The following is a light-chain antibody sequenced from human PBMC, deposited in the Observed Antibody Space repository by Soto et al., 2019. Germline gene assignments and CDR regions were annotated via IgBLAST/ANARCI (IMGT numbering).Light chain of an antibody. Sequence: DIQMTQSPSTLSASVGDRVTITCRASQSISSWLAWYQQKPGKAPKLLIYDASSLQSGVPSRFSGSGSGTEFTLTISSLQPDDFATYYCQRYGGYFGQGTKLEFK. CDR1: QSISSW. J-gene: IGKJ2*01. V-gene: IGKV1-5*01. CDR3: QRYGGY. CDR2: DAS.